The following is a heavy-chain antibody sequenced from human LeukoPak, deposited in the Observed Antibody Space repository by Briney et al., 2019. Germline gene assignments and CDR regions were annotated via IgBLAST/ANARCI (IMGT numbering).Heavy chain of an antibody. J-gene: IGHJ4*02. D-gene: IGHD6-19*01. CDR3: ARVAVAGFDY. V-gene: IGHV3-30*02. Sequence: GGSLRLSCAASGFTFSSYGMHWVRQAPGKGLEWVAFIRYDGSNKYYADSVKGRFTISRDNPKNTLYLQMNSLRAEDTAVYYCARVAVAGFDYWGQGRLVTVSS. CDR1: GFTFSSYG. CDR2: IRYDGSNK.